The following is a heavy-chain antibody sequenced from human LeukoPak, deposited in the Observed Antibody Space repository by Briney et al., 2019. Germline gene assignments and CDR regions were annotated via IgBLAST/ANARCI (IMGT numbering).Heavy chain of an antibody. CDR1: GGTFSSYA. D-gene: IGHD6-13*01. CDR3: ARVGYSSSWYQYYYYGMDV. Sequence: ASVKVSCKASGGTFSSYAISWVRQAPGQGLEWMGGIIPIFGTANYAQKLQGRVTITADESTSTAYMELSSLRSEDTAVYYCARVGYSSSWYQYYYYGMDVWGQGTTVTVSS. V-gene: IGHV1-69*13. CDR2: IIPIFGTA. J-gene: IGHJ6*02.